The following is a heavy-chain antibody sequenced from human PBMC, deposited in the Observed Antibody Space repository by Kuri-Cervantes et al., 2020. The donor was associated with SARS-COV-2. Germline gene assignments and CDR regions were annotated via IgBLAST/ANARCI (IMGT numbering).Heavy chain of an antibody. CDR1: GGSFSGYY. CDR3: AKEGYYDSSGYYSY. Sequence: GSLRLSCAVYGGSFSGYYWSWIRQPPGKGLEWIGEINHSGSTYYNPSLKSRVTISVDTSKNQFSLKLSAVTAADTAVYYCAKEGYYDSSGYYSYWGQGTLVTVSS. CDR2: INHSGST. D-gene: IGHD3-22*01. V-gene: IGHV4-34*01. J-gene: IGHJ4*02.